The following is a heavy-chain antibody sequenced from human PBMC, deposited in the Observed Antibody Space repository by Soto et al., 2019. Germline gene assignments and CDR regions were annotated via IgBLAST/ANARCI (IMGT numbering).Heavy chain of an antibody. J-gene: IGHJ4*02. V-gene: IGHV3-30-3*01. CDR1: GFTFSSYA. CDR3: ARGRTYSASGYFDS. Sequence: GGSLRLSCAASGFTFSSYAMHWVRQAPGKGLEWVAVISYDGSNKYYADSVKGRFTISRDNSKNTLYLQMNSLRAEDTAVYYCARGRTYSASGYFDSWGQGTLFIVSS. D-gene: IGHD1-26*01. CDR2: ISYDGSNK.